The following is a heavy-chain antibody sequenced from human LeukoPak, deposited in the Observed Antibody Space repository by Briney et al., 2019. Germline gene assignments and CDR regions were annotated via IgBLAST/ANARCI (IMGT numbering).Heavy chain of an antibody. D-gene: IGHD6-13*01. CDR2: IYYSGST. CDR1: GGSISSGGYY. Sequence: SETLSLTCTVSGGSISSGGYYWSWIRQHPGKGLEWIGYIYYSGSTYYNPSLKSRVTISIDTSKDQFSLKLSPVTAADTAVYYCARVIRIGGIFDYWGQGTLVTVSS. CDR3: ARVIRIGGIFDY. J-gene: IGHJ4*02. V-gene: IGHV4-31*03.